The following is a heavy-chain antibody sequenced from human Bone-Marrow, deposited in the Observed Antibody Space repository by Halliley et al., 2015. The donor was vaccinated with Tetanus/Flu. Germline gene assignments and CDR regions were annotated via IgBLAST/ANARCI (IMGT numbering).Heavy chain of an antibody. CDR3: VRDLGPGDYYCGMDV. J-gene: IGHJ6*02. V-gene: IGHV4-59*01. CDR2: IYYSGTT. CDR1: GASISSYY. Sequence: TLSLTCTVSGASISSYYWTWIRQPPGRGLEWIGYIYYSGTTNYNPSLKSRVTISVDRSKNQFSLDLSSVTAADTAVYYCVRDLGPGDYYCGMDVWGQGTTVTVS. D-gene: IGHD3-16*01.